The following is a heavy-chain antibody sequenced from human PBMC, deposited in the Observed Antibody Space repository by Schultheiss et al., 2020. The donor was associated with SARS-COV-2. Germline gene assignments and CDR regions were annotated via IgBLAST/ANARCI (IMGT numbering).Heavy chain of an antibody. V-gene: IGHV3-66*01. D-gene: IGHD3-22*01. Sequence: GGSLRLSCAASGFTVSSNYMSWVRQAPGKGLEWVSVIYSGGSTYYADSVKGRFTISRDNPKNTLYLQMNSLRAEDTAVYYCARFLYYYDSSGYPSPYFDDWGQGTLVTVSS. CDR3: ARFLYYYDSSGYPSPYFDD. J-gene: IGHJ4*02. CDR2: IYSGGST. CDR1: GFTVSSNY.